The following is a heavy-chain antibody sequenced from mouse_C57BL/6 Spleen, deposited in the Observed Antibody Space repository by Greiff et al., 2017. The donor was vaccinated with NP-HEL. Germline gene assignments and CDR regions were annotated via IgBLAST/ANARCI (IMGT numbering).Heavy chain of an antibody. CDR2: IYPRSGNT. CDR1: GYTFTSYG. Sequence: QVQLQQSGAELARPGASVKLSCKASGYTFTSYGISWVKQRTGQGLEWIGEIYPRSGNTYYNEKFKGKATLTADKSSSTAYMELRSLTSEDSAVYFCARRYGSPPRYYFDYWGQGTTLTVSS. CDR3: ARRYGSPPRYYFDY. V-gene: IGHV1-81*01. J-gene: IGHJ2*01. D-gene: IGHD1-1*01.